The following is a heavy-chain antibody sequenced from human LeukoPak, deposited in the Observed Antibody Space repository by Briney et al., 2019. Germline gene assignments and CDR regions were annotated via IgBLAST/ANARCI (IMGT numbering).Heavy chain of an antibody. J-gene: IGHJ3*01. D-gene: IGHD2-21*02. Sequence: SETLSLTCTVSGGSISSGSYYWSWIRQPAGKGLEWIGRIYTSGSTNYNPSLKSRVTISVDTSQNQFSLQLTSVTAADTAVYYCARTVVVTAMSLNAFDLWGLGTMVTVFS. CDR3: ARTVVVTAMSLNAFDL. CDR1: GGSISSGSYY. V-gene: IGHV4-61*02. CDR2: IYTSGST.